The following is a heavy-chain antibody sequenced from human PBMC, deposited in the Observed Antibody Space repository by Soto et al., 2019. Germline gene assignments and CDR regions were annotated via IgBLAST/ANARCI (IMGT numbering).Heavy chain of an antibody. CDR1: GGSLSGYY. CDR2: IKDGGYT. D-gene: IGHD5-12*01. V-gene: IGHV4-34*01. J-gene: IGHJ4*02. Sequence: QVQLQQWGAGLLKPSETLSLNCAVNGGSLSGYYWSWIRQPPGKGLEWIGEIKDGGYTNYSPSLKSXXTXSXXTSNNQFSLRLNSVTAADAGVYYCARGQGGVVATHWDQGALVTVSS. CDR3: ARGQGGVVATH.